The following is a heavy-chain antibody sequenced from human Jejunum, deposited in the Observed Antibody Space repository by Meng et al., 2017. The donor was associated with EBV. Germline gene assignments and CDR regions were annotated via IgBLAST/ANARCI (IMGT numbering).Heavy chain of an antibody. CDR1: GYTLFSDG. CDR2: ISGSSGRT. Sequence: QVHLDQSGAEVKQPGASVKLSCRAFGYTLFSDGISWVRQAPGQGLEWVGWISGSSGRTSYAQKFQGRVTVTADTSTNTAYMELSSLRSEDTTVYYCAREGPRTYYFDYWGQGTLVTVSS. J-gene: IGHJ4*02. V-gene: IGHV1-18*01. CDR3: AREGPRTYYFDY. D-gene: IGHD1-1*01.